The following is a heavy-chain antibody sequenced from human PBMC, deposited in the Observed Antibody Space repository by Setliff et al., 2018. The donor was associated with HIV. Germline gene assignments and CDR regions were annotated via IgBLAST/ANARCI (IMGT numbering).Heavy chain of an antibody. CDR3: ARQPLYNDYDWRSYYFDY. CDR1: GGSISSGSYY. J-gene: IGHJ4*02. Sequence: PSETLSLTCTVSGGSISSGSYYWSWIRQPAGKGLEWIGHIHTSGSTKYNPSLKSRVTISADTSKNQFSLNLSSVTAADTAVYYCARQPLYNDYDWRSYYFDYWGQGSLVTVSS. D-gene: IGHD5-12*01. CDR2: IHTSGST. V-gene: IGHV4-61*09.